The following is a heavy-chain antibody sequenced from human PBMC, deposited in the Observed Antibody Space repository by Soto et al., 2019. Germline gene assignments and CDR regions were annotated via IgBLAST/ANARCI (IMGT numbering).Heavy chain of an antibody. V-gene: IGHV3-48*01. CDR3: AREEYYYDSSPKYGMDV. Sequence: EVQLVESGGGLVQPGGSLRLSCAASGFTFSSYSMNWVRQAPGKGLEWFSYISSSSRTIYYADSVKGRFTISRDNAKNSLYLQMNSLRAEDTAVYYCAREEYYYDSSPKYGMDVWGQGTTVTVSS. CDR2: ISSSSRTI. CDR1: GFTFSSYS. D-gene: IGHD3-22*01. J-gene: IGHJ6*02.